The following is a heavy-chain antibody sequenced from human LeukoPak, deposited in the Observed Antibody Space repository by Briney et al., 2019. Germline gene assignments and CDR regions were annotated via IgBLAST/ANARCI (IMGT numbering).Heavy chain of an antibody. D-gene: IGHD6-13*01. J-gene: IGHJ4*02. Sequence: GGSLRLSCTASGFTFSDYGMSWVRQAPGKGLEWVSSINNSGGSTYYADSVKGRFTISRDNSKNTLYLHMNSLRAEDTAVYYCAKSDTPWGSWYYFDYWGQGTLVTVSS. V-gene: IGHV3-23*01. CDR3: AKSDTPWGSWYYFDY. CDR1: GFTFSDYG. CDR2: INNSGGST.